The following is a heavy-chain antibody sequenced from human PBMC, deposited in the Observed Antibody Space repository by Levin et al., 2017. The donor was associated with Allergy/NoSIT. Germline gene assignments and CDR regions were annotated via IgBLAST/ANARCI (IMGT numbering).Heavy chain of an antibody. J-gene: IGHJ4*02. CDR2: ITSTSSTI. V-gene: IGHV3-48*01. CDR3: ARELSGTYPY. CDR1: GFTFSSYA. Sequence: AGGSLRLSCAASGFTFSSYAFNWVRQAPGKGLEWVSSITSTSSTIYYADSVRGRFTISRDNAKNSLYLQMNSLTVEDTAVYYCARELSGTYPYWGQGTLVTVSS. D-gene: IGHD3-10*01.